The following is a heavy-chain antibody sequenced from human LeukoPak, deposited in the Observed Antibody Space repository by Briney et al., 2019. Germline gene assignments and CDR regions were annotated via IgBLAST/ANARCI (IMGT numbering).Heavy chain of an antibody. J-gene: IGHJ4*02. CDR3: ARGGVVVAATPRY. CDR1: GYSFTSYW. CDR2: IYPGDSDT. V-gene: IGHV5-51*01. Sequence: RGESLKISCKGSGYSFTSYWIGWVRQMPGKGLEWMGIIYPGDSDTRYSPSFQGQVTISADKSISTAYLQWSSLKGSDTAMYYCARGGVVVAATPRYWGQGTLVTVSS. D-gene: IGHD2-15*01.